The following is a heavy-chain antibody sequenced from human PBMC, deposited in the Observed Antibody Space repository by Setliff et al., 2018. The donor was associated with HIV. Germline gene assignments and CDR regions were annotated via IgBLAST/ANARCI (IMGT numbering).Heavy chain of an antibody. CDR3: ARRIAYGTDYDYHYYMDV. D-gene: IGHD3-10*01. Sequence: ASVKVSCKASGYTFTSYGISWVRQAPGQGLEWMGWISANNGATRYAQNFQERVTLTTDTSTSTAYMELRSLTSDDTAMYFCARRIAYGTDYDYHYYMDVWATGTTVTVSS. CDR1: GYTFTSYG. CDR2: ISANNGAT. J-gene: IGHJ6*03. V-gene: IGHV1-18*01.